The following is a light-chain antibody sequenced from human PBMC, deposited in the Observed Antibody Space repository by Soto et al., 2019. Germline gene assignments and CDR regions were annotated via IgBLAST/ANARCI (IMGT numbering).Light chain of an antibody. Sequence: DIQMTQSPSTLSASVGDRVTITCRASQSIRIYLAWYQQKPGQAPKLLIYEASSLESGVPSRFSGSGSGTEFTLTISILQPDVFATYCCQQYNSYPWTFGQGTQVEIK. CDR2: EAS. CDR3: QQYNSYPWT. CDR1: QSIRIY. J-gene: IGKJ1*01. V-gene: IGKV1-5*03.